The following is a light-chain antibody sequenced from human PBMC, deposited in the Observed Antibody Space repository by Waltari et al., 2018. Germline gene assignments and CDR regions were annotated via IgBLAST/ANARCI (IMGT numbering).Light chain of an antibody. V-gene: IGKV1-5*03. J-gene: IGKJ1*01. CDR2: KTS. Sequence: DIQMTQSPSTLSASVGDRVSMTCRTSQSIDNWLAWYQQKPWKAPKLLIAKTSILESGVPSSFSGSGSGTEFNLTITTLQPDDFATYYCQQYDNSWTFGQGTKVEIK. CDR1: QSIDNW. CDR3: QQYDNSWT.